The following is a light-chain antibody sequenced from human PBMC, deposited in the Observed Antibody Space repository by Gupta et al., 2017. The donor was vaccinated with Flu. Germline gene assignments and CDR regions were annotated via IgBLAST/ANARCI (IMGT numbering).Light chain of an antibody. Sequence: ENVLTHYPRTLSVSSGERATLSCRATHNINYYLAWYQQKPGQAPMLLISDASKRTTGIPARFSGSGSGTDFTLSISSLEPEDLAVYYCQKRAAWPRTFGGGTKVEIK. J-gene: IGKJ4*01. CDR3: QKRAAWPRT. CDR2: DAS. V-gene: IGKV3-11*01. CDR1: HNINYY.